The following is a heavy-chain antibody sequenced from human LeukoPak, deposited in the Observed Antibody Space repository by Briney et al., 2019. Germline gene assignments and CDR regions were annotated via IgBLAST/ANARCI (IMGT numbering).Heavy chain of an antibody. CDR1: GGTFSSYA. D-gene: IGHD2-2*01. CDR3: ARSGCNSTSCPPFGDY. J-gene: IGHJ4*02. V-gene: IGHV1-69*04. CDR2: IIPILGIA. Sequence: SVKVSCKASGGTFSSYAISWVRQAPGQGLEWMGRIIPILGIANYAQKFQGRVTITADKSTSTAYMELSSLRSEDTAVYYCARSGCNSTSCPPFGDYWGQGTLVTVSS.